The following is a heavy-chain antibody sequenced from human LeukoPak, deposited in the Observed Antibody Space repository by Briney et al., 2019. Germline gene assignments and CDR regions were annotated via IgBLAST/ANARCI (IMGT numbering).Heavy chain of an antibody. Sequence: PGRSLRRACAGSAFSLGSYGMQGVREAPGKELEWVAVIWYDGTNKYYADSVKGRFTISRDKSKNTLDLQMNSLRVEDTAVYYCARDPGPTLVRGVISYFDYWGQGTLVTVSS. J-gene: IGHJ4*02. CDR2: IWYDGTNK. D-gene: IGHD3-10*01. CDR1: AFSLGSYG. V-gene: IGHV3-33*01. CDR3: ARDPGPTLVRGVISYFDY.